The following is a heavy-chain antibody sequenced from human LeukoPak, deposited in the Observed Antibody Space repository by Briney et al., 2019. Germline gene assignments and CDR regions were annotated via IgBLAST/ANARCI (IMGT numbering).Heavy chain of an antibody. CDR1: GYTFTDYY. CDR3: ARVKAWELSFDY. D-gene: IGHD4-23*01. CDR2: INPNTGGT. V-gene: IGHV1-2*02. Sequence: ASVKVSFKASGYTFTDYYMHWERQAPGQGLEWMGWINPNTGGTHYAQKIQDRVSMTRDTSITTVYMELSSLRSDDTAVYYCARVKAWELSFDYWGQGTLVTVSS. J-gene: IGHJ4*02.